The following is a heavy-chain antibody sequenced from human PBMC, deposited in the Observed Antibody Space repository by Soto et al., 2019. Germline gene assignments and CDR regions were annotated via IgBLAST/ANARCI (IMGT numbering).Heavy chain of an antibody. D-gene: IGHD3-9*01. CDR2: VYYSGIT. CDR1: GGSISSSTYY. CDR3: ARHHTIGSYYYYMDV. J-gene: IGHJ6*03. V-gene: IGHV4-39*01. Sequence: QLQLQESGPGLVKPSETLSLTCTVSGGSISSSTYYWGWIRQPPGKGLEWIATVYYSGITFYNPSLKSRVTISVDRSKNQFSLKLTSVTAADTAVYYCARHHTIGSYYYYMDVWGKGTTVTVSS.